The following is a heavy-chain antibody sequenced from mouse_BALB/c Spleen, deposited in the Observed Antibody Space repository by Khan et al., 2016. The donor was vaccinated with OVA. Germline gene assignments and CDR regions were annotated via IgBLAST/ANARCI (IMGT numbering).Heavy chain of an antibody. J-gene: IGHJ2*01. CDR3: ARGNYYGYYFDY. CDR1: CYSIPSGYA. D-gene: IGHD1-1*01. CDR2: ISSSVVT. Sequence: DVKLLESGPGLVKPSQSLSLTCTVTCYSIPSGYAWNWIRHFPGNKLEWMVYISSSVVTCYTPSLKSRISITRDTSKNQFFLQLNSVTTEDTATYYCARGNYYGYYFDYWGQGTTLTVSS. V-gene: IGHV3-2*02.